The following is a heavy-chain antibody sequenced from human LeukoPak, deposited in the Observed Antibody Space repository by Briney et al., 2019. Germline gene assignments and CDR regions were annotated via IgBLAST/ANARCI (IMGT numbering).Heavy chain of an antibody. CDR3: ARVSTIFGVVIMGVDY. D-gene: IGHD3-3*01. CDR2: IYTSGST. Sequence: SQTLSLTCTVSGGSISSGSYYWSWIRQPAGKGLEWIGRIYTSGSTNYNPSLKSRVTISVDTSKNQFSLKLSSVTAADTAVYYCARVSTIFGVVIMGVDYWGQGTLVTVSS. J-gene: IGHJ4*02. V-gene: IGHV4-61*02. CDR1: GGSISSGSYY.